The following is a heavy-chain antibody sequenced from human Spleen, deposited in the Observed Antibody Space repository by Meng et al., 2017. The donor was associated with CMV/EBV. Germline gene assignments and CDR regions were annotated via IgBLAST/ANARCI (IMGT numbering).Heavy chain of an antibody. J-gene: IGHJ4*02. D-gene: IGHD1-26*01. Sequence: QVQLQESGPGLVKPSETLSLTCTVSGGYIKNWFWSWIRQPAGKKLEWIGRVYINDNTNYNPSFRSRVIMSVDASNNQFSLKLTSVTAADTAVYYCATGSGDFDHWGLGTLVTVSS. V-gene: IGHV4-4*07. CDR3: ATGSGDFDH. CDR2: VYINDNT. CDR1: GGYIKNWF.